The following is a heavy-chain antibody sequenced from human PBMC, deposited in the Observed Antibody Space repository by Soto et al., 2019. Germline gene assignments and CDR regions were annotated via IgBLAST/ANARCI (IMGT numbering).Heavy chain of an antibody. CDR2: ISYDGSNK. CDR3: AKDGLDGYSSGWYKDY. Sequence: PGGSLILSCAASGFTFSSYGMHWVRQAPGKGLEWVAVISYDGSNKYYADSVKGRFTISRDNSKNTLYLQMNSLRAEDTAVYYCAKDGLDGYSSGWYKDYWGQGTLVTVSS. J-gene: IGHJ4*02. D-gene: IGHD6-19*01. V-gene: IGHV3-30*18. CDR1: GFTFSSYG.